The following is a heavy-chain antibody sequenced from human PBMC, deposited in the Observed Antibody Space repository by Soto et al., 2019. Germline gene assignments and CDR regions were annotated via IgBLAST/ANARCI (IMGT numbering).Heavy chain of an antibody. CDR1: GYSFTSYW. CDR2: IYPGDSDT. J-gene: IGHJ6*02. Sequence: GESLKISCKGSGYSFTSYWIGWVRQMPGKGLEWMGIIYPGDSDTRYSPSFQGQVTISADKSISTAYLQWSSLKASDTAMYYFARRWSCCWYKSYYGMDVWGQGTTVTGSS. D-gene: IGHD6-13*01. CDR3: ARRWSCCWYKSYYGMDV. V-gene: IGHV5-51*01.